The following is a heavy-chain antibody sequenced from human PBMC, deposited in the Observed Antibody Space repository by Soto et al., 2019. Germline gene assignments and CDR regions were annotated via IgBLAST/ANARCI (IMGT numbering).Heavy chain of an antibody. V-gene: IGHV1-46*02. J-gene: IGHJ6*02. Sequence: GASVKVSCKASGYTLNTYYMHWVRQAPGQGPEWMGIINPRGGGTTYAQNFQDRVTMTSDTSSSTVYMELNSLRAGDTAVYYCARGGGYCTSTSCYYYGMDVWGQGTTVTVSS. CDR2: INPRGGGT. CDR1: GYTLNTYY. CDR3: ARGGGYCTSTSCYYYGMDV. D-gene: IGHD2-2*01.